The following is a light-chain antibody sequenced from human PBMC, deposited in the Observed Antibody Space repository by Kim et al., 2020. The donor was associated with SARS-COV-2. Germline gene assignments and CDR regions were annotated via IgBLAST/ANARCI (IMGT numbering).Light chain of an antibody. CDR2: KAS. CDR1: QSISSW. J-gene: IGKJ2*01. V-gene: IGKV1-5*03. Sequence: DIQMTQSPSTLSASVGDRVTITCRASQSISSWLAWYQQKPGKAPKLLIYKASSLESGVPSRFSGSGSGTEFTLTISSLQPDDFETYYCQQYNSYYTFGQGTKLEI. CDR3: QQYNSYYT.